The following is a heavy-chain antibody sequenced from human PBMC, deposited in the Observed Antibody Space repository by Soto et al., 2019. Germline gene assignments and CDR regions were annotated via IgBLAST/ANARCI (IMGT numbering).Heavy chain of an antibody. CDR3: AHAMLYCTGGSCSSWFDS. V-gene: IGHV2-5*02. J-gene: IGHJ5*01. D-gene: IGHD2-15*01. CDR2: IYWDDDK. CDR1: GFSLSTHGVG. Sequence: QITLKESGPTLVKPTQTLTLTCTFSGFSLSTHGVGVGWIRQPAGKALEWLALIYWDDDKRYSASLNSRLTITKDTSKNQVVLTMTNVDPVDTATYYCAHAMLYCTGGSCSSWFDSWGPGTLVTGSS.